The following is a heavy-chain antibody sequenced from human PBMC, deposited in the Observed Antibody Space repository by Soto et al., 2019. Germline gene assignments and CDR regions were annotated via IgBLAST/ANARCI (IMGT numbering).Heavy chain of an antibody. CDR3: VKDRWVDY. CDR2: ISSNGGST. CDR1: GFTFSSYA. D-gene: IGHD6-13*01. V-gene: IGHV3-64D*06. J-gene: IGHJ4*02. Sequence: XGSLKLSCSVSGFTFSSYAMHWVRQAPGKGLEYVSSISSNGGSTYYPDSVKGRFTISRDNSKNTLYLQMISLRVEDTAVYYCVKDRWVDYWGQGTLVTVSS.